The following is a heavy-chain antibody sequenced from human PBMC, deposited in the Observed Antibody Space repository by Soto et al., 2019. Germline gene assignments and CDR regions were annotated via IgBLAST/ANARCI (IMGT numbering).Heavy chain of an antibody. V-gene: IGHV1-3*01. CDR2: ISAGSGDT. Sequence: GASVKISCKASGYRFSHYIMRWVRQAPGQRLEWMGWISAGSGDTKYSQNFQGRITITRDTSASTVYMELSSLRSEDTAVYYCASWRQLEPSYYYYGMDVWGQGTTVTVSS. J-gene: IGHJ6*02. CDR3: ASWRQLEPSYYYYGMDV. D-gene: IGHD1-1*01. CDR1: GYRFSHYI.